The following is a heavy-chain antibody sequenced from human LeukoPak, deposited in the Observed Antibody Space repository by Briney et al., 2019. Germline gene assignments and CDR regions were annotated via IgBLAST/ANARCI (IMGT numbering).Heavy chain of an antibody. CDR3: ARGETGYSYGPADY. V-gene: IGHV3-48*03. D-gene: IGHD5-18*01. CDR2: ISSSGSTI. J-gene: IGHJ4*02. CDR1: GFTFSSYE. Sequence: GGSLRLSCVASGFTFSSYEMNWVRQAPGKGLEWVLYISSSGSTIYYADSVKGRFTISRDNAKNSLYLQMNSLRAEDTAVYYCARGETGYSYGPADYWGQGTLVTVSS.